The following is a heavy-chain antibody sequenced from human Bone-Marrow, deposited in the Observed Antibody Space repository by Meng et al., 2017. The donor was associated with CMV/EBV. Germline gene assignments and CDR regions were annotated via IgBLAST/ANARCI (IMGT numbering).Heavy chain of an antibody. D-gene: IGHD5-12*01. J-gene: IGHJ4*02. Sequence: IGSYYWSWIRQPAGKGLEWIGRIYTSGSTNYNPSLKSRVTMSVDTSKNQFSLKLSSVTAADTAVYYCARDRPYGGYSGYDDFYYFDYWGQGTLVTVSS. CDR1: IGSYY. V-gene: IGHV4-4*07. CDR3: ARDRPYGGYSGYDDFYYFDY. CDR2: IYTSGST.